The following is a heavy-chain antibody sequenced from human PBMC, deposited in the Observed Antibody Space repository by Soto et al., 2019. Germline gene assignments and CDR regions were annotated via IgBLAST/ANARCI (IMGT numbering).Heavy chain of an antibody. D-gene: IGHD2-15*01. CDR2: INTSNDNK. V-gene: IGHV1-18*01. Sequence: QVHLVQSGAEVKKPGASVKVSCKASGYTFTNYGISWVRQAPGEGLEWVGWINTSNDNKLYAQKLQGRLTLTTDTSTSTAYMALTTLRSDDTAVYFCARDPGAASFDFWAQGTLVTVSS. CDR1: GYTFTNYG. J-gene: IGHJ4*02. CDR3: ARDPGAASFDF.